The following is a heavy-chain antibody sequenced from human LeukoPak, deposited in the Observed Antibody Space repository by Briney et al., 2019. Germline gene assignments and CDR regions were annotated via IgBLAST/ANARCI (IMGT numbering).Heavy chain of an antibody. CDR2: ISGSGGST. D-gene: IGHD3-22*01. CDR3: AKAGCYDSSGYSDY. V-gene: IGHV3-23*01. J-gene: IGHJ4*02. CDR1: GFTFSSYA. Sequence: GGSLRLSCAASGFTFSSYAMSWVRQAPGKGLEWVSAISGSGGSTYYADSVKGRFTISRDNSKNTLYLQMNSLRAEDTAVYYCAKAGCYDSSGYSDYWGQGTLVTVSS.